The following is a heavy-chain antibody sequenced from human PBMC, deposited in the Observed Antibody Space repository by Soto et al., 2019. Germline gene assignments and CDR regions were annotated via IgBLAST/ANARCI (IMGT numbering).Heavy chain of an antibody. CDR3: ARGISSEDYYYYMDV. V-gene: IGHV1-2*04. J-gene: IGHJ6*03. CDR1: GYTFTGYY. CDR2: INPNSGGT. Sequence: SVKVSCKASGYTFTGYYMHWVRQAPGQGLEWMGWINPNSGGTNYAQKFQGWDTMTRDTSISTAYMELSRLRSDDTAVYYCARGISSEDYYYYMDVWGKGTTVTVSS. D-gene: IGHD3-10*01.